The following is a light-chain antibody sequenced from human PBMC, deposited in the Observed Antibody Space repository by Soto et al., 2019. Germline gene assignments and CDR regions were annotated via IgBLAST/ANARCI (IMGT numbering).Light chain of an antibody. J-gene: IGKJ1*01. CDR2: GAS. CDR1: QSVSSSY. CDR3: QQHGSSPET. Sequence: EIVLTQSPGTLSLSPGERATLSCRASQSVSSSYLAWYQQKPGQAPRLLIYGASSRATGIPDRFSGSGSGTDFTLTISSLEPEDFAVYYCQQHGSSPETFGQGTKV. V-gene: IGKV3-20*01.